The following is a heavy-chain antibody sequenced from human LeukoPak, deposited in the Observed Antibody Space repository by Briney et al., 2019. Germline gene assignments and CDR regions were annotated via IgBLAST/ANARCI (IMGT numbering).Heavy chain of an antibody. D-gene: IGHD6-13*01. CDR2: IYYSGST. CDR1: GGSISSYY. V-gene: IGHV4-59*01. CDR3: ARGIAAAGHFQH. J-gene: IGHJ1*01. Sequence: SETLSLTCTVSGGSISSYYWSWLRQPPGKGLEWIGYIYYSGSTNYNPSLKSRVTISVDTSKNQFSLKLSSVTAADTAVYYCARGIAAAGHFQHWGQGTLVTVSS.